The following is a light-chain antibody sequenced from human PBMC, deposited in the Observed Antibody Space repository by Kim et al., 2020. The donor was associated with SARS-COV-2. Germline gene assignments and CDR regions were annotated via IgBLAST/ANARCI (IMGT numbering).Light chain of an antibody. CDR1: SGSIDDNY. J-gene: IGLJ2*01. V-gene: IGLV6-57*04. CDR3: QSYNRSNVV. Sequence: NFTLTQPHSVSESPGKTVTISCTRSSGSIDDNYVQWYQQRPGGVPTTVIYEDDQRPSGVSDRFSGSIDNSSNSASLTISGLKTEDEADYYCQSYNRSNVVFGGGTKLTVL. CDR2: EDD.